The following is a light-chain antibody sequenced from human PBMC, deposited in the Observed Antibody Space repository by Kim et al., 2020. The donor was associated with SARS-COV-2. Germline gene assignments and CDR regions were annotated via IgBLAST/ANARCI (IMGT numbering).Light chain of an antibody. J-gene: IGLJ3*02. CDR1: STNIGSNY. CDR3: AAWDDSFWV. V-gene: IGLV1-47*01. Sequence: TPWQRVTIYCSGSSTNIGSNYVYWYQQLPGTAPKLLIYRNNQRPSGVPDRFSGSKSGTSASLAISGLRSEDEADYYCAAWDDSFWVFGGGTQLAVL. CDR2: RNN.